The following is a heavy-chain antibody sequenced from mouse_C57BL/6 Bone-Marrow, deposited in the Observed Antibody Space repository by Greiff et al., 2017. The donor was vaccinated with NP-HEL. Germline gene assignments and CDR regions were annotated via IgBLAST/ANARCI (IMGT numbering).Heavy chain of an antibody. Sequence: EVKVVESGGGLVKPGGSLKLSCAASGFTFSDYGMHWVRQAPEKGLEWVAYISSGSSTIYYADTVKGRFTISRDNAKNTLFLQMTSLRSEDTAMYYCASRYRVLYYYAMDYWGQGTSVTVSS. CDR1: GFTFSDYG. V-gene: IGHV5-17*01. D-gene: IGHD2-12*01. CDR3: ASRYRVLYYYAMDY. J-gene: IGHJ4*01. CDR2: ISSGSSTI.